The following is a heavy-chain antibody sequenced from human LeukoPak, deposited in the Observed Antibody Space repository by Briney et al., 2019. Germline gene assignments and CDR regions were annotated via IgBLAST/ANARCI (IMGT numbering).Heavy chain of an antibody. D-gene: IGHD3-3*01. V-gene: IGHV4-59*01. J-gene: IGHJ4*02. CDR2: IYYSGST. CDR1: GGSISSYY. CDR3: ARVDFWSGYCLDY. Sequence: SETLSLTCTVSGGSISSYYWSWIRQPPGKGLEWIGYIYYSGSTNYNPSLKSRVTISVDTSKNQFSLKLSSVTAADTAVYYCARVDFWSGYCLDYWGQGTLVTVSS.